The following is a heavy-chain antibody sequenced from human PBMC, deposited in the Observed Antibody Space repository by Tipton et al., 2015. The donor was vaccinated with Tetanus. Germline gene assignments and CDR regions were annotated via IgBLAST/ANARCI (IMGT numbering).Heavy chain of an antibody. V-gene: IGHV4-30-2*01. CDR1: GGSISSGGYS. D-gene: IGHD3-16*01. Sequence: LRLSCAVSGGSISSGGYSWSWIRQPPGKGLEWTGYIYHSGSTYYNPSLKSRVTISVDRSKNQFSLKLSSVTAADTAVYYCARGDGDYYYGMDVWGQGTTVTVSS. J-gene: IGHJ6*02. CDR2: IYHSGST. CDR3: ARGDGDYYYGMDV.